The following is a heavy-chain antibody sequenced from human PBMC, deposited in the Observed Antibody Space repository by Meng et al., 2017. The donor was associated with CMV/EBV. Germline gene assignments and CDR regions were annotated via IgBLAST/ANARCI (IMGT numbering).Heavy chain of an antibody. J-gene: IGHJ4*02. D-gene: IGHD3-22*01. CDR2: IYSTGGT. V-gene: IGHV4-4*07. Sequence: VQVQASGAGLVKASESLSLPLRVSGGFFSGCCWTWIRQPAGKGLEWLGRIYSTGGTNYNPSFESRVTISLDGSNNQFSLKLNSVTAADTAIYYCARERGDDSGYNFDSWGQGTLVTVSS. CDR3: ARERGDDSGYNFDS. CDR1: GGFFSGCC.